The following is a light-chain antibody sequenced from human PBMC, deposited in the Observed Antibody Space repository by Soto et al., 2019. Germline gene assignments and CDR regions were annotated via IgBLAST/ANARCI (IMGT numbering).Light chain of an antibody. CDR1: QSVSSRY. V-gene: IGKV3-20*01. Sequence: EIVLTQSPGTLSLSPGERATLSCRASQSVSSRYLAWYQQKPGQAPRLLISGASSRATGIADRFSGSGSGTXXXLXXXXLEAXDFAXXXXXQYGSSPPTFGGGTKVEIK. J-gene: IGKJ4*01. CDR2: GAS. CDR3: XQYGSSPPT.